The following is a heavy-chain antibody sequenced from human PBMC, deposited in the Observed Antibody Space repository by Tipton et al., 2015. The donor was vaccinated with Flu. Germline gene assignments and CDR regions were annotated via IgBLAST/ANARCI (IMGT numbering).Heavy chain of an antibody. V-gene: IGHV4-4*07. CDR2: IYSTGST. CDR1: GGSISTSY. CDR3: ARVFWGYALDH. J-gene: IGHJ4*02. Sequence: TLSLTCTVSGGSISTSYWTWIRQPAGKGLEWIGRIYSTGSTNYNPSLTGRVTVSIDTSANQISLKVNSVTAADTAVYYCARVFWGYALDHWGQGRLVTVSS. D-gene: IGHD7-27*01.